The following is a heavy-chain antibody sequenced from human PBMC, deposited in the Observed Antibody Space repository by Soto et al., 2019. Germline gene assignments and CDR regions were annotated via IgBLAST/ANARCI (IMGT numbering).Heavy chain of an antibody. J-gene: IGHJ4*02. Sequence: SVKVSCKASGGTFSSYTISWVRQAPGQGLEWMGRIIPILGIANYAQKFQGRVTITADKSTSTAYMELSSLRSEDTAVYYCARDRDTAMAPSDFDYCGQGTLVTVSS. CDR2: IIPILGIA. D-gene: IGHD5-18*01. V-gene: IGHV1-69*04. CDR1: GGTFSSYT. CDR3: ARDRDTAMAPSDFDY.